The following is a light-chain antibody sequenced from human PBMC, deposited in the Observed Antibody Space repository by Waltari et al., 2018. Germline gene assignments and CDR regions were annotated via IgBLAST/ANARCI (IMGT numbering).Light chain of an antibody. J-gene: IGLJ2*01. CDR3: SSYTSSSTVV. CDR1: SSDVGGYNY. Sequence: QSALPQPASVSGSPGQSITISSPGTSSDVGGYNYVSWYQQHPGKAPKLMIYDVSNRPSGVSNRFSGSKSGNTASLTISGLQAEDEADYYCSSYTSSSTVVFGGGTKLTVL. CDR2: DVS. V-gene: IGLV2-14*03.